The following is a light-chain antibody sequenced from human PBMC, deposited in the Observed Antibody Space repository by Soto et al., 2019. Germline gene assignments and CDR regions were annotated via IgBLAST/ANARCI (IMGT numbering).Light chain of an antibody. V-gene: IGKV1-39*01. CDR2: AAS. CDR1: QSTSNY. Sequence: DIQMAQSPSSLSTSVGDRVTITCRASQSTSNYLHLYQQKPGKVPKLLIYAASRLQSGVPSRFSGSGSGTAFTLTIISPQPEALETYYCQPSYSTPWTFRQGTDVEIK. CDR3: QPSYSTPWT. J-gene: IGKJ1*01.